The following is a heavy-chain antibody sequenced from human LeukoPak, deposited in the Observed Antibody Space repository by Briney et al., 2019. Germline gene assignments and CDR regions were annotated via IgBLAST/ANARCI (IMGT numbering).Heavy chain of an antibody. J-gene: IGHJ3*02. Sequence: GASVKVSCKASGYTFTSYDINWVRQATGQGLEWMGWMNPNSGNTGYAQKFQGRVTMTRNTSISTAYMELSSLRSEDTAVYYCARGRGIVVDDAFDIWGQGTLVTVSS. CDR2: MNPNSGNT. D-gene: IGHD3-22*01. CDR3: ARGRGIVVDDAFDI. CDR1: GYTFTSYD. V-gene: IGHV1-8*01.